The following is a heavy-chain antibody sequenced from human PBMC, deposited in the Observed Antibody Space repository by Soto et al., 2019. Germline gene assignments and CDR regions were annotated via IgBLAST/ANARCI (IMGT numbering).Heavy chain of an antibody. CDR1: GGTFSSYA. CDR3: AREEYGSGYAGMDF. J-gene: IGHJ6*02. Sequence: SVKVSCKASGGTFSSYAISWVRQAPGQGLEWMGGIIPIFGTANYAQKFQGRVTITADASTSTAYMELSSLRSEDTAVYYCAREEYGSGYAGMDFWGQGTTVTVSS. V-gene: IGHV1-69*13. CDR2: IIPIFGTA. D-gene: IGHD5-12*01.